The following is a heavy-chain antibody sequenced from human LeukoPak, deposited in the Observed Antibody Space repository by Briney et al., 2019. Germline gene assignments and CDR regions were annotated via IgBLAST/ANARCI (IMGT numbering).Heavy chain of an antibody. J-gene: IGHJ6*03. D-gene: IGHD2-21*01. Sequence: GGSLRLSCEASEFTYSRCAMRWIRQPPGRGLEWVSTLSGRGCATYYADSVKGRFTTSRDTSKDTLYLQMDNLRADDTAVYYCAKHLGSHSFLFYYMDVWGKGTSVIVSS. CDR3: AKHLGSHSFLFYYMDV. CDR1: EFTYSRCA. V-gene: IGHV3-23*01. CDR2: LSGRGCAT.